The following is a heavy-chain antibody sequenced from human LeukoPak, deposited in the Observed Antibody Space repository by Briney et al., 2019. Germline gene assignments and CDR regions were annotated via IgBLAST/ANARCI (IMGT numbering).Heavy chain of an antibody. CDR3: AREPTYSSSWYTTCDF. Sequence: GGSLRLSCAASGFTFSSYSMNWVRQAPGKGLEWVSSISSSSSYIYYADSVKGRFTISRDNAKNSLYLQMNSLRAEDTAVYYCAREPTYSSSWYTTCDFWGQGTLVTVSS. D-gene: IGHD6-13*01. J-gene: IGHJ4*02. CDR1: GFTFSSYS. V-gene: IGHV3-21*01. CDR2: ISSSSSYI.